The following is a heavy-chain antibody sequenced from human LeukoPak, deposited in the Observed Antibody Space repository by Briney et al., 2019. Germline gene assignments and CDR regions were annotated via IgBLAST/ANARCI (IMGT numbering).Heavy chain of an antibody. CDR1: GGTFSSYA. V-gene: IGHV1-69*06. J-gene: IGHJ4*02. Sequence: SVKVSCTASGGTFSSYAISWVRQAPGQGLEWMGGIIPIFGTANYAQKFQGRVTITADKSTSTAYMELSSLRSEDTAVYYCARPHSSYGTGMGYFDYWGQGTLVTVSS. CDR2: IIPIFGTA. CDR3: ARPHSSYGTGMGYFDY. D-gene: IGHD3-10*01.